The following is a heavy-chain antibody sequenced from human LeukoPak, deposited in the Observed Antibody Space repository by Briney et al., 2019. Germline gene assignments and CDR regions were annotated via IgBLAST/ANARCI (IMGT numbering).Heavy chain of an antibody. CDR3: ARDDITIFGVVTPPGFDY. V-gene: IGHV1-69*05. Sequence: ASVKVSCKASGGTFSSYAISRVRQAPGQGLEWMGRIIPIFGTANYAQKFQGRVTITTDESTSTAYMELSSLRSEDTAVYYCARDDITIFGVVTPPGFDYWGQGTLVTVSS. CDR1: GGTFSSYA. D-gene: IGHD3-3*01. CDR2: IIPIFGTA. J-gene: IGHJ4*02.